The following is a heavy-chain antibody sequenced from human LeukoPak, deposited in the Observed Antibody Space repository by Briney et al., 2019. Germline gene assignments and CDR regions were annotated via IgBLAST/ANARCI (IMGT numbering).Heavy chain of an antibody. V-gene: IGHV3-11*06. D-gene: IGHD6-19*01. CDR2: ISSSSSYT. CDR1: GFTFSDYY. Sequence: PGGSLRLSCAASGFTFSDYYMSWIRQAPGKGLEWVSYISSSSSYTNYADSVKGRFTISRDNAKNSLYLQMNSLRAEDTAIYYCARDSLPMAVTGPFDHWGQGALVTVSS. CDR3: ARDSLPMAVTGPFDH. J-gene: IGHJ4*02.